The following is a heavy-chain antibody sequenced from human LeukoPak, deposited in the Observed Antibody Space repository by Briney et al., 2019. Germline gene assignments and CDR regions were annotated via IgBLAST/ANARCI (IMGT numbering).Heavy chain of an antibody. V-gene: IGHV5-51*01. J-gene: IGHJ5*02. CDR1: GYSFTNYW. D-gene: IGHD3-10*01. CDR2: IYPGDSDT. CDR3: ARSYYYGSGSYICFDP. Sequence: GESLKISCKGLGYSFTNYWIGWVRQIPGKGLGWMGIIYPGDSDTRYNPSFQGQVTISADKSISTAYLQWSSLKASDTAMYYCARSYYYGSGSYICFDPWGQGTLVTVSS.